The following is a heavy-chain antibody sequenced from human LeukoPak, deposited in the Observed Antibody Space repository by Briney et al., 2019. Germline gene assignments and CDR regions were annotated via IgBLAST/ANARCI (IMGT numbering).Heavy chain of an antibody. J-gene: IGHJ4*02. V-gene: IGHV3-74*03. Sequence: PGGSLTLSCAASGFSLRTYWMHWVRQVPGKGLGWVSRINSDGSSTAYTDSVRGRFTISKDNAKNTLYLQMNSLRVEDTAVYYCAKIAVAGYDFDCWGQGTLVTVSS. D-gene: IGHD6-19*01. CDR3: AKIAVAGYDFDC. CDR2: INSDGSST. CDR1: GFSLRTYW.